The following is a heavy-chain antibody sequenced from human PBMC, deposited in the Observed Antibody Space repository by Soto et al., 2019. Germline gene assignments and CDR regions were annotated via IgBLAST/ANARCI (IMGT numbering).Heavy chain of an antibody. Sequence: EVQLVETGGGLIQPGGCLRLSCAASGFTISGNYMSWVRQAPGKGLEWVSVIYNGGGTYYADSVKGRFTISRDNSKNTLYLQMNSLRAEDTAVYYCASTRGSSYDYWGQGTLVTVSS. V-gene: IGHV3-53*02. CDR1: GFTISGNY. CDR2: IYNGGGT. CDR3: ASTRGSSYDY. D-gene: IGHD6-6*01. J-gene: IGHJ4*02.